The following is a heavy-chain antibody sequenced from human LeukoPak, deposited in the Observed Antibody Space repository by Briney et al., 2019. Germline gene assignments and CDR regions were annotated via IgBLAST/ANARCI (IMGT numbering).Heavy chain of an antibody. J-gene: IGHJ4*02. V-gene: IGHV3-11*01. D-gene: IGHD6-19*01. CDR1: GFTFSDYY. CDR3: ARDRGYARTDSGGYPVFDL. CDR2: ISSSGSTI. Sequence: GGSLRLSCAASGFTFSDYYMSWIRQAPGKGLEWVSYISSSGSTIYYADSVKGRFSISRDNVNNALYLQMDNLRVEDTAVYFCARDRGYARTDSGGYPVFDLWGQGTLVTVSS.